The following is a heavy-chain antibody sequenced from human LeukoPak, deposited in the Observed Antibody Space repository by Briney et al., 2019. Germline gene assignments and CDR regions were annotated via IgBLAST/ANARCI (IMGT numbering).Heavy chain of an antibody. D-gene: IGHD3-16*01. CDR1: GFTFSNYW. CDR3: ARDFLHLGG. V-gene: IGHV3-74*01. CDR2: INTDGSST. Sequence: GGSLRLSCAASGFTFSNYWMHWVRQAPGKGLVWVSRINTDGSSTSSVDSVKGRFTISRDNAKNTLYLQKNSLRAEDTAVYYCARDFLHLGGWGQGTMVTVSS. J-gene: IGHJ3*01.